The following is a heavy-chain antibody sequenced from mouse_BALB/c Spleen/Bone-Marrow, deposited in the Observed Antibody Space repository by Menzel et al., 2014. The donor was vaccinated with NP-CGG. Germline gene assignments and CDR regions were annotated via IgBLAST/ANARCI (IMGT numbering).Heavy chain of an antibody. Sequence: EVKLMESGGGLVQPGGSRKLSCAASGFTFSSFGMHWVRQAPEKGLEWVAYTSSGSSTIYYGDTVMGRFTISRDNPKNTLFLQMTSLRSEDTATYYCVRSGSSSGYFDYWGQGTTLTVSS. CDR2: TSSGSSTI. CDR1: GFTFSSFG. CDR3: VRSGSSSGYFDY. J-gene: IGHJ2*01. D-gene: IGHD1-1*01. V-gene: IGHV5-17*02.